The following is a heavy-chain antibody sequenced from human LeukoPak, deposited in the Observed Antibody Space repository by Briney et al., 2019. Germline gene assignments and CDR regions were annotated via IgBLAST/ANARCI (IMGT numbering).Heavy chain of an antibody. CDR1: GYLFTSYW. D-gene: IGHD1-26*01. J-gene: IGHJ4*02. CDR2: IYPGDYGT. Sequence: PGESLKISCKASGYLFTSYWIGWVRQMPGKGLEWMGIIYPGDYGTTYSPSFQGQVTISADKSINTAFLQWGSLKASDTAMYYCARLAGTVGAINGYFDYWGQGTVVTVSS. V-gene: IGHV5-51*01. CDR3: ARLAGTVGAINGYFDY.